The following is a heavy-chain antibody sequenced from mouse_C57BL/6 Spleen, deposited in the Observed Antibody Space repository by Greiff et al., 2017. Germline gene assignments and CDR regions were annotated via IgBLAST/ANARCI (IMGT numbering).Heavy chain of an antibody. V-gene: IGHV1-63*01. CDR2: IHPGGGYT. CDR3: ARLDGYFDY. D-gene: IGHD2-3*01. CDR1: GYTFTNYW. Sequence: VQLQQSGAELVRPGTSVKMSCKASGYTFTNYWIDWAKQRPGQGLEWIGDIHPGGGYTNYNEKFKGKATLTADKSSSTAYMQFSSLTSEDSAIYYCARLDGYFDYWGQGTTLTVSS. J-gene: IGHJ2*01.